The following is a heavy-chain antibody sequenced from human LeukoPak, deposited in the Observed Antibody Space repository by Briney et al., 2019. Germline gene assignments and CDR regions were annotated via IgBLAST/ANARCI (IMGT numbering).Heavy chain of an antibody. D-gene: IGHD6-19*01. J-gene: IGHJ3*01. CDR3: ARDQNPSGSGSPLADAFDV. CDR1: GGSFSGYY. CDR2: IFHSGST. Sequence: PSETLSLTCAVYGGSFSGYYWSWIRQPPGKGLEWIGEIFHSGSTNYNPSLKSRVTISVDKSNNQFSLNLTSVTAADTVVYYCARDQNPSGSGSPLADAFDVWGQGAKVTVSS. V-gene: IGHV4-34*12.